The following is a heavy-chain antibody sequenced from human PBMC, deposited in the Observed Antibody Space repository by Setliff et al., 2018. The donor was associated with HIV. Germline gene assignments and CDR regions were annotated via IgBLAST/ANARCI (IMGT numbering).Heavy chain of an antibody. CDR3: ARVPYRSAWFSGGHDAFDV. V-gene: IGHV1-18*01. CDR2: ISGYNGNT. J-gene: IGHJ3*01. D-gene: IGHD6-19*01. Sequence: ASVKVSCKASGYTFTSYGISWVRQAPGQGLEWMGWISGYNGNTKYVQKYQGRVTMTTDTSTSKVYTELRTLRSDDTAVYYCARVPYRSAWFSGGHDAFDVWGQGTMVTVSS. CDR1: GYTFTSYG.